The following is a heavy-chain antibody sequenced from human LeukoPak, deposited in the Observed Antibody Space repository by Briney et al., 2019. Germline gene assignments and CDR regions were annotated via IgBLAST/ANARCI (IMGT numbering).Heavy chain of an antibody. Sequence: PSETLSLTCAVYGGSFSGFYWSWIRQPPGKGLEWIGEMNHSGSTNYNPSLKSRVTISVDTSKNQFSLKLSSVTAADTAVYYCARGRPVVTAIPYAFYFDYWGQGTLVTVSS. D-gene: IGHD2-21*02. CDR2: MNHSGST. V-gene: IGHV4-34*01. J-gene: IGHJ4*02. CDR3: ARGRPVVTAIPYAFYFDY. CDR1: GGSFSGFY.